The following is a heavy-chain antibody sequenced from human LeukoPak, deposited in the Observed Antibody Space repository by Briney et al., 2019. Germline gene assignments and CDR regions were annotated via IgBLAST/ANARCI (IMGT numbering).Heavy chain of an antibody. Sequence: HPGGSLRLSCAASGNYWMHWVRQAPGKGLVWVSHINSDGSWTSYADSVKGRFTISKDNAKNTLYLQMNSLRAEDTAVYYCARDVIVGATTIIPFDYWGQGTLVTVSS. V-gene: IGHV3-74*01. CDR1: GNYW. D-gene: IGHD1-26*01. J-gene: IGHJ4*02. CDR2: INSDGSWT. CDR3: ARDVIVGATTIIPFDY.